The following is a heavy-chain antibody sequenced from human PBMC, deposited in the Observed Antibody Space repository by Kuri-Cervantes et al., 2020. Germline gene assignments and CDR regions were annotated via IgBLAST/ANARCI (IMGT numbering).Heavy chain of an antibody. J-gene: IGHJ4*02. CDR2: IYYSGST. Sequence: GSLRLSCTVSGGSISSSSYYWGWIRQPPGKGLEWIGSIYYSGSTYYNPSLKSRVTISVDTSKNQFSLKLSSVTAADTAVYYCARPPHYWGQGTRVTVSS. CDR3: ARPPHY. V-gene: IGHV4-39*01. CDR1: GGSISSSSYY.